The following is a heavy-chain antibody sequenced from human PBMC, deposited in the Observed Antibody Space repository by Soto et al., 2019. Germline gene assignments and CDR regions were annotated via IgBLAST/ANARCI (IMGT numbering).Heavy chain of an antibody. CDR3: ARSTLVVLNYFES. Sequence: QVQLVQSGTEVKKPGSSVKVSCKASGGTFRNYPINWVRQAPGQGLEWMGSIFPLTDIPDYAQNFQAKLTISADKSTSTAYMELSGLTSDDTAMYFCARSTLVVLNYFESWGQGTLVPVSS. CDR1: GGTFRNYP. D-gene: IGHD1-1*01. V-gene: IGHV1-69*02. CDR2: IFPLTDIP. J-gene: IGHJ4*02.